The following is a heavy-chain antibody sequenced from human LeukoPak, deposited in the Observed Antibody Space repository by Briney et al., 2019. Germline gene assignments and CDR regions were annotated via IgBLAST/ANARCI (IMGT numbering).Heavy chain of an antibody. CDR1: GGSFSGYY. Sequence: SETLSLTCAVYGGSFSGYYWSWIRQPPGKGLEWIGEINHSGSTNYNPSLKSRVTISVDTSKNLFSLKLSSVTAADTAVYYCARERPSGYYYMDVWGKGTTVTVSS. CDR2: INHSGST. J-gene: IGHJ6*03. V-gene: IGHV4-34*01. CDR3: ARERPSGYYYMDV.